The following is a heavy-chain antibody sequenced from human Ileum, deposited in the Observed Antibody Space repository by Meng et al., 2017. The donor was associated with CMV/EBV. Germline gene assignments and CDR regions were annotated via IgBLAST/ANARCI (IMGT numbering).Heavy chain of an antibody. CDR1: GFTFSSDG. D-gene: IGHD3-22*01. CDR3: AKPMTYYYDSSGIDY. Sequence: GFTFSSDGMHWVRQAPGKGLEWIAFIRYDGSNKYYADSVKGRFTISRDNSKNTLYLQMNSLRAEDTAVYYCAKPMTYYYDSSGIDYWGQGTLVTVSS. V-gene: IGHV3-30*02. CDR2: IRYDGSNK. J-gene: IGHJ4*02.